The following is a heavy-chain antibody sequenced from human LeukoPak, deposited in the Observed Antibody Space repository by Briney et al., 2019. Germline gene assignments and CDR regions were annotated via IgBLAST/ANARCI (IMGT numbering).Heavy chain of an antibody. Sequence: PGGSLRLSCAASGFTFSSYGMHWVRQAPGKGLEWVAVIWYDGSNKYYADSVKGRFTISRDNSKNTLYLQMNSLRAEDTAVYYCARDPNARWEIMGYFDYWGQGTLVTVSS. CDR1: GFTFSSYG. J-gene: IGHJ4*02. CDR2: IWYDGSNK. D-gene: IGHD1-26*01. CDR3: ARDPNARWEIMGYFDY. V-gene: IGHV3-33*01.